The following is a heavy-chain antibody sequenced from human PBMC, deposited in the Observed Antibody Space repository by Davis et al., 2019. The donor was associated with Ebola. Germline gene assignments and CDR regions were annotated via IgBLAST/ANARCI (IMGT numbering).Heavy chain of an antibody. V-gene: IGHV3-23*01. J-gene: IGHJ4*02. CDR3: AKPERIAVAGTRFCLDS. D-gene: IGHD6-19*01. Sequence: GESLKISCAASGFTFSSYAMSWVRQAPGKGLEWVSALSGSGGSTYYADSVKGRFTISRDNSKNTLYLQMNSLRAEDTAVYYCAKPERIAVAGTRFCLDSWGQGPLVTVSS. CDR2: LSGSGGST. CDR1: GFTFSSYA.